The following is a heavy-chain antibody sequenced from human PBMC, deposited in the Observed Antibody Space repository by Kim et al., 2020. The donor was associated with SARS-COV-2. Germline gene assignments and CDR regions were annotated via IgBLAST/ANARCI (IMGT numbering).Heavy chain of an antibody. V-gene: IGHV3-30*02. J-gene: IGHJ4*02. CDR3: AKVSGSGWDY. CDR2: SNK. D-gene: IGHD6-19*01. Sequence: SNKTNTDSVKGGCTISRDNSKNTLYLQMNSLRAEDTAVYYCAKVSGSGWDYWGQGTLVTVSS.